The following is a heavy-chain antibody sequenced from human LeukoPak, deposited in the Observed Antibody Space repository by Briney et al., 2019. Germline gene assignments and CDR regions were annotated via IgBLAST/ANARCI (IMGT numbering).Heavy chain of an antibody. CDR3: AGERDSSGYYYRGFGIDY. J-gene: IGHJ4*02. CDR2: INHNGST. D-gene: IGHD3-22*01. CDR1: GGSFSGYY. V-gene: IGHV4-34*01. Sequence: SETLSLTCAVYGGSFSGYYWSWIRQPPGKGLEWIGEINHNGSTNYNPSLKSRVTISVDTSKNQFSLKLSSVTAADTAVYYCAGERDSSGYYYRGFGIDYWGQGTLVTVSS.